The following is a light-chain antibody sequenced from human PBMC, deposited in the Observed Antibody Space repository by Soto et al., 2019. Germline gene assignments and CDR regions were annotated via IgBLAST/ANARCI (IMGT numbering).Light chain of an antibody. CDR3: LQYNSWPYT. CDR2: DAS. CDR1: QSVSVN. V-gene: IGKV3-15*01. Sequence: EVVMTQSPGTLSVSPGEGATLSCRASQSVSVNLAWYQHRPGQAPRPLIYDASTRAIGAPARFSGRGSGTEFTLTISSLQSEDFAIYYCLQYNSWPYTFGRGTKLEI. J-gene: IGKJ2*01.